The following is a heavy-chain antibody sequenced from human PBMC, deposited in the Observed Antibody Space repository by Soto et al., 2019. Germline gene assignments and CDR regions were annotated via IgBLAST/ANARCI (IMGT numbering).Heavy chain of an antibody. J-gene: IGHJ4*02. CDR3: ARLEGLATISYYFDF. D-gene: IGHD3-9*01. Sequence: PSETLFLTCSVSGDSINSDKYYWGWIRQPPGKGLEWIGSIYFRGNTYCNPSLQTRVTISLDKSKSQFSLKLNSVTAADSAVYFCARLEGLATISYYFDFWGQGALVTVSS. V-gene: IGHV4-39*01. CDR2: IYFRGNT. CDR1: GDSINSDKYY.